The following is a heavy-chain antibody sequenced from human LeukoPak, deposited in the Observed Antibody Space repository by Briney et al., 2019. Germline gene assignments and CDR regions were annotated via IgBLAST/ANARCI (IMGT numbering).Heavy chain of an antibody. V-gene: IGHV4-31*03. CDR1: GGSISSGGYY. Sequence: SETLSLTCSVSGGSISSGGYYWSWFRQHPGKGPEWIGYIYYSGTTFYNPSLKSRLTMSVDTSKNQFSLRLTSVTAADTAVYYCARALNWNDDRMYHYYYGMDVWGQGTTVTVSS. CDR2: IYYSGTT. D-gene: IGHD1-1*01. CDR3: ARALNWNDDRMYHYYYGMDV. J-gene: IGHJ6*02.